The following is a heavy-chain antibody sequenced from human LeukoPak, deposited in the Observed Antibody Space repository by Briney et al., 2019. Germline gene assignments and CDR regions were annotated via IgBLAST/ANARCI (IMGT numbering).Heavy chain of an antibody. CDR1: GGSISSSSYY. D-gene: IGHD1-26*01. CDR3: ARHVEEVGATYAFDI. J-gene: IGHJ3*02. CDR2: IYYSGST. V-gene: IGHV4-39*01. Sequence: PSETLSLTCTVSGGSISSSSYYWGWIRQPPGKGLEWIGSIYYSGSTYYNPSLKSRVTISVDTSKNQFSLKLSSVTAADTAVYYCARHVEEVGATYAFDIWGQGTMVTVSS.